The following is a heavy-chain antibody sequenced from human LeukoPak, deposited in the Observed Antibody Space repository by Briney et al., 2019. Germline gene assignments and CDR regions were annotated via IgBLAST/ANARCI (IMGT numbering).Heavy chain of an antibody. CDR3: ARSSGYYSSLFYMHV. J-gene: IGHJ6*03. CDR2: INPSGDPT. Sequence: ASVKVSCKASGYTFTGYYMHWVRQAPGQGLEWVGIINPSGDPTTYAQEFQGRVTMTSDMSTSTVYMKLSSLRSEDTAVYYCARSSGYYSSLFYMHVWGKGTTVTVSS. D-gene: IGHD3-22*01. CDR1: GYTFTGYY. V-gene: IGHV1-46*01.